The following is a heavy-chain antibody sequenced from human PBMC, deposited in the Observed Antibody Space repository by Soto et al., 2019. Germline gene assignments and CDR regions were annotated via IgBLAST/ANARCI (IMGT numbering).Heavy chain of an antibody. J-gene: IGHJ2*01. CDR1: GGSISSDY. Sequence: SETLSLTCTVSGGSISSDYWSWIRQPPGKGLEWIGYIYYSGSTNYNPSLKSRVTISVDTSKNQFSLKLSSVTAADTAVYYCARGWFGDYRYFDLWGRGTLVTVSS. V-gene: IGHV4-59*12. D-gene: IGHD3-10*01. CDR2: IYYSGST. CDR3: ARGWFGDYRYFDL.